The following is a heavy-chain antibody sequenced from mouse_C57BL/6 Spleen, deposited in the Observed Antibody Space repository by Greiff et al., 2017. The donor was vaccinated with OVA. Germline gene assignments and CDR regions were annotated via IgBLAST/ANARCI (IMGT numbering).Heavy chain of an antibody. CDR2: INPNNGGT. D-gene: IGHD2-1*01. J-gene: IGHJ1*03. CDR1: GYTFTDYY. Sequence: EVKLMESGPELVKPGASVKISCKASGYTFTDYYMNWVKQSHGKSLEWIGDINPNNGGTSYNQKFKGKATLTVDKSSSTAYMELRSLTSEDSAVYYCARYGKRYFDVWGTGTTVTVSS. CDR3: ARYGKRYFDV. V-gene: IGHV1-26*01.